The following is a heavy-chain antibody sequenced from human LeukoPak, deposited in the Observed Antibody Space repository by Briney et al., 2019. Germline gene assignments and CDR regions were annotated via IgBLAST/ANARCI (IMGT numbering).Heavy chain of an antibody. CDR1: GGSISSSSYY. Sequence: SETLSLTCTVSGGSISSSSYYWGWIRQPPGKGLEWIGSIYYSGSTYYNPSLKSRVTISVDTSKNQVSLKLSSVTAADTAVYYCATHSGIAAAGSPWFDPWGQGTLVTVSS. D-gene: IGHD6-13*01. J-gene: IGHJ5*02. CDR2: IYYSGST. V-gene: IGHV4-39*01. CDR3: ATHSGIAAAGSPWFDP.